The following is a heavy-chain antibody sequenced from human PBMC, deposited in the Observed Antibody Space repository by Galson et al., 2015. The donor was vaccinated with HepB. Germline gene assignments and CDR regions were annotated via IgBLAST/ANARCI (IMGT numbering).Heavy chain of an antibody. CDR1: EFSVTNNRMG. CDR2: TFSDDEA. Sequence: PALVKPTQTLTVTCTVSEFSVTNNRMGVGWIRQPPGKALEWLAHTFSDDEAAYSISLKTRLTVSMDTSKNQVVLFLTDVDPVDTATYFCARVQRRSSWYVPYYFDSWGQGTLVTVSS. V-gene: IGHV2-26*01. D-gene: IGHD6-13*01. J-gene: IGHJ4*02. CDR3: ARVQRRSSWYVPYYFDS.